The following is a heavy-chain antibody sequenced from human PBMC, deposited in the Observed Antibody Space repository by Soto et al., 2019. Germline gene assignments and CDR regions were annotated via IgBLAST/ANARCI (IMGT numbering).Heavy chain of an antibody. J-gene: IGHJ4*02. V-gene: IGHV1-2*02. D-gene: IGHD6-19*01. CDR2: INPNSGGT. CDR1: GYTFTGYY. Sequence: GASVKVSCKASGYTFTGYYMHWVRQAPGQGLEWMGWINPNSGGTNYAQKFRGRVTMTRDTSISTAYMELSRLRSDDTAVYYCARVKGVAVPCFDYWGQGTLVTVSS. CDR3: ARVKGVAVPCFDY.